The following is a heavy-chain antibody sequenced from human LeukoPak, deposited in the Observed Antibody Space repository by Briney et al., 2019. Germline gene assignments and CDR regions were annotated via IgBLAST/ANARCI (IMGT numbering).Heavy chain of an antibody. V-gene: IGHV3-66*01. CDR2: IYSGGST. J-gene: IGHJ4*02. D-gene: IGHD6-13*01. CDR3: AGGARRQQPFDY. CDR1: EFTVSSNY. Sequence: GGSLRLSCAASEFTVSSNYMNWVRQAPGKGLEWVSVIYSGGSTYYADSVKGRFTISRDNSKNTLYLQLNSLRAEDTAVYYCAGGARRQQPFDYWGQGTLVTVSS.